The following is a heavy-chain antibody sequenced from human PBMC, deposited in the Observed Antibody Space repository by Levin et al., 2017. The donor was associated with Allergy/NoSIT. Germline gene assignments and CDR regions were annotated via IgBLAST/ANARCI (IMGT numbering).Heavy chain of an antibody. J-gene: IGHJ6*02. D-gene: IGHD2-21*02. CDR1: RFTFSNYG. Sequence: GESLKISCAASRFTFSNYGMHWVRQAPGKGLEWVALLSYDGINEYYADSVKGRFTISRDNSKNALYLQMNNLRTEDTAVYYCAKDFPFSGDYYSYYYGMDVWGQGTTVTVSS. V-gene: IGHV3-30*18. CDR2: LSYDGINE. CDR3: AKDFPFSGDYYSYYYGMDV.